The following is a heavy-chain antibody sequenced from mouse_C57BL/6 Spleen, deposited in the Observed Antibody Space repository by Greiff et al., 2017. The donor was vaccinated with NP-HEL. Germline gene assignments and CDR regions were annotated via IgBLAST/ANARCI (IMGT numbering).Heavy chain of an antibody. V-gene: IGHV5-15*04. CDR2: LSNLAYSI. J-gene: IGHJ1*03. CDR1: GFTFSDYG. CDR3: ARRGSSPYWYFDV. Sequence: EVKLVESGGGLVQPGGYLKLSCAASGFTFSDYGMAWVRQAPRKGPEWVAFLSNLAYSIYYADTVTGRFTISRENAKDTLYLEMSSLRSEDTAMYYCARRGSSPYWYFDVWGTGTTVTVSS. D-gene: IGHD1-1*01.